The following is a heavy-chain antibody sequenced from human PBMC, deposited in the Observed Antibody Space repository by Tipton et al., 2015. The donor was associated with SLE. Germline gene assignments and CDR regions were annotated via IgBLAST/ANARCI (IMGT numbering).Heavy chain of an antibody. Sequence: TLSLTCTVSGGSISSSSYYWGWIRQPPGKGLEWIGSIYYSGSTYYNPSLKSRVTISVDRSKNQFSLKLSSVTAADTAVYYCARAPRYSYGPGAFDYWGQGTLGTVSS. CDR3: ARAPRYSYGPGAFDY. CDR1: GGSISSSSYY. J-gene: IGHJ4*02. D-gene: IGHD5-18*01. CDR2: IYYSGST. V-gene: IGHV4-39*07.